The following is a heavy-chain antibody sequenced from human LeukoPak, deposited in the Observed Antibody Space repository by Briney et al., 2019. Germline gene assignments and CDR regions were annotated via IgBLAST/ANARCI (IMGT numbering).Heavy chain of an antibody. V-gene: IGHV1-18*01. CDR1: GYTFTSYL. Sequence: GASVKVSCTPSGYTFTSYLITRVRQAPGQGLEWMGWISPYNGNTNYLQKYQGRVTMSTDTSTTTAYMDLRNLKFDDTAVYYCARAVDYHDSSGYYYPIDHWGQGTLVTVSS. CDR2: ISPYNGNT. J-gene: IGHJ4*02. D-gene: IGHD3-22*01. CDR3: ARAVDYHDSSGYYYPIDH.